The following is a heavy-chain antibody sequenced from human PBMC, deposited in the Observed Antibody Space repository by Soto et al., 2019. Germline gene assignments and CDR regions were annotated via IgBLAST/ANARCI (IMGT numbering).Heavy chain of an antibody. CDR1: GGSISSGGYY. CDR3: ARGHSVDFWSGRWFDY. CDR2: IYYSGST. J-gene: IGHJ4*02. D-gene: IGHD3-3*01. V-gene: IGHV4-31*03. Sequence: QVQLQESGPGLVKPSQTLSLTCTVSGGSISSGGYYWSWIRQHPGKGLEWIGYIYYSGSTYYNPSLTSRVTISVDTSKNQFSLKLSSVTAVDTAVYYCARGHSVDFWSGRWFDYWGQGTLVTVSS.